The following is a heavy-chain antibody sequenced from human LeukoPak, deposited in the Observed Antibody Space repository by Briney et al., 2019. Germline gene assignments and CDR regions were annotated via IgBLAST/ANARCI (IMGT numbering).Heavy chain of an antibody. CDR2: ISSSGSTI. J-gene: IGHJ4*02. D-gene: IGHD3-10*01. CDR3: AREFFVLLWFGESYYFDY. Sequence: GALRLSCAASGFTFSDYYMSWIRQAPGKGLEWVSYISSSGSTIYYADSVKGRFTISRDNAKNSLYLQMNSLRAEDTAVYYCAREFFVLLWFGESYYFDYWGQGTLVTVSS. CDR1: GFTFSDYY. V-gene: IGHV3-11*04.